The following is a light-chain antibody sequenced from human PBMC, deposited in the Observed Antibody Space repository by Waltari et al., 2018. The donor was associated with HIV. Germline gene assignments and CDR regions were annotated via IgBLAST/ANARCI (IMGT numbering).Light chain of an antibody. CDR2: LNSDGSH. Sequence: QLVLTQSPSASASLGASVKLTCTLSSGHTTYAIAWHQQQPGKGPRYLMKLNSDGSHSKGDGIPDRFSGSSSGAERYLTISSRQSEDEADYYCQTWDTGVRVFGGGTKLTVL. V-gene: IGLV4-69*01. CDR1: SGHTTYA. J-gene: IGLJ3*02. CDR3: QTWDTGVRV.